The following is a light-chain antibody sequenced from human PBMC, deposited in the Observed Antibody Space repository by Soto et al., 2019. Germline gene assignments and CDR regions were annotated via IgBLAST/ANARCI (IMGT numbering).Light chain of an antibody. CDR2: EVS. CDR3: SSYTSSTNYV. CDR1: SIDIAPYNY. Sequence: QSALTQLASESGSPGQSRTISCTGTSIDIAPYNYVSWYQQHPGKAPKLIIYEVSYRPSGISNRFSGSKSGNAASLTISGLQAEDEADYYCSSYTSSTNYVFGTGTKVTVL. J-gene: IGLJ1*01. V-gene: IGLV2-14*01.